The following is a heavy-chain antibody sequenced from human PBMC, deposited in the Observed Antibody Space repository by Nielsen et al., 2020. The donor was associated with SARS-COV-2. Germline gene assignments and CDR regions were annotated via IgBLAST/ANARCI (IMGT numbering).Heavy chain of an antibody. CDR2: INPNSGGT. D-gene: IGHD7-27*01. V-gene: IGHV1-2*06. CDR3: ARGRKQGTGDGWYFDL. Sequence: ASVKVSCKASGYTFTGYYMHWVRQAPGQGLEWMGRINPNSGGTNYAQKFQGRVTMTRDTSISTAYMELSRLRSDDTAVYYRARGRKQGTGDGWYFDLWGRGTLVTVSS. CDR1: GYTFTGYY. J-gene: IGHJ2*01.